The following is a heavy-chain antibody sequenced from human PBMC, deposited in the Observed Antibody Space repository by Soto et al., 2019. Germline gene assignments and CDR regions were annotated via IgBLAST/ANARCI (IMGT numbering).Heavy chain of an antibody. Sequence: QVQLQESGPGLVKPSQTLSLTCTVSGGSISSGDYYWSWIRQPPGKGLEWIGYIYYSGSTYYNPSLTSRVNISVDTSKNQFSLKLSSVTAADPAVYYCARVPYCSSTSCYGSYWYFDLWGRGTLVTVSS. CDR2: IYYSGST. D-gene: IGHD2-2*01. V-gene: IGHV4-30-4*01. CDR1: GGSISSGDYY. CDR3: ARVPYCSSTSCYGSYWYFDL. J-gene: IGHJ2*01.